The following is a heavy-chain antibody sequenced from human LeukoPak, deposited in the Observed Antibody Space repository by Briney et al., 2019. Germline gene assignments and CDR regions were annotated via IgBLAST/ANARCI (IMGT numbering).Heavy chain of an antibody. J-gene: IGHJ4*02. CDR3: VKGPRGSYDY. CDR2: ISGSGSRT. V-gene: IGHV3-23*01. CDR1: GFSFSAYG. Sequence: GGSLRLSCAASGFSFSAYGMSWVRQAPGKGLEWVSAISGSGSRTYYADSVTGRFTISRDNFKNTLYLQMNSLRAEDTAVYCCVKGPRGSYDYWGPGTLVTVSS. D-gene: IGHD3-10*01.